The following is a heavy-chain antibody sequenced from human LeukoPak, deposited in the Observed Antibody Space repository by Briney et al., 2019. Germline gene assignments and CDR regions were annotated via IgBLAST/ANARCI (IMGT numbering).Heavy chain of an antibody. J-gene: IGHJ4*02. V-gene: IGHV3-73*01. D-gene: IGHD3-22*01. CDR1: GFTFSGSA. Sequence: TGGSLRLSCAASGFTFSGSAMHWVRQASGKGLEWVGRIRSKANSYATAYAASVKGMITISRDDSKNTAYLQMNSLKTEDTAVYYCTTYDSSGYGTDWGQGTLVTVSS. CDR3: TTYDSSGYGTD. CDR2: IRSKANSYAT.